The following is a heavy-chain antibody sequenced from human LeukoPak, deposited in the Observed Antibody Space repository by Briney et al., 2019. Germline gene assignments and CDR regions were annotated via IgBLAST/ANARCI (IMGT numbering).Heavy chain of an antibody. J-gene: IGHJ6*02. CDR1: GDSMKSYY. V-gene: IGHV4-59*01. CDR2: INYSGST. D-gene: IGHD3-10*01. CDR3: ARPGSTAFGVDV. Sequence: SETLSLTCTVSGDSMKSYYWSWIRQAPGKGLEWIGYINYSGSTKYNPSLKSRVTISVDTPKNQFSLRLSSVTAADTAVYYCARPGSTAFGVDVWGHGTSVTVSS.